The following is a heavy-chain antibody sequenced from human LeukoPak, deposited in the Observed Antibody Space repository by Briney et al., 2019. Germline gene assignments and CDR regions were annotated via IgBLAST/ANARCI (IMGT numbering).Heavy chain of an antibody. J-gene: IGHJ4*02. D-gene: IGHD2-2*01. CDR3: ATRPSSTSAY. CDR2: ISYDGSNK. V-gene: IGHV3-30-3*01. CDR1: GFTFSSYA. Sequence: GGSLRLSCAASGFTFSSYAMHWVRQAPGKGLEWVAVISYDGSNKYYADSVKGRFTISRDNSKNTLYLQMNSLRAEDTAVHYCATRPSSTSAYWGQGTLVTVSS.